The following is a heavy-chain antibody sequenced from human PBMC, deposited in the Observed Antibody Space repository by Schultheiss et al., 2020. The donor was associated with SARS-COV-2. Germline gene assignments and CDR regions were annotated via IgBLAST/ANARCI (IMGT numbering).Heavy chain of an antibody. CDR3: ARALDLQMPLYYYYGMDV. CDR1: GGSISSYY. D-gene: IGHD2-2*01. V-gene: IGHV4-59*01. J-gene: IGHJ6*02. Sequence: SQTLSLTCTVSGGSISSYYWSWIRQPPGKGLEWIGSIYHSGSTNYNPSLKSRVTISVDTSKNQFSLKLSSVTAADTAVYYCARALDLQMPLYYYYGMDVWGQGTTVTVSS. CDR2: IYHSGST.